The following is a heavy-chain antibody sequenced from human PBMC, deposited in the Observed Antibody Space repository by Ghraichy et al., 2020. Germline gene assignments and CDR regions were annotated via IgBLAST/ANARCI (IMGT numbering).Heavy chain of an antibody. CDR3: ARDRERSSGWYDHRWCWFDP. V-gene: IGHV4-59*01. Sequence: ESLNISCTVSGGSISSYYWSWIRQPPGKGLEWIGYIYYSGSTNYNPSLKSRVTISVDTSKNQFSLKLSSVTAADTAVYYCARDRERSSGWYDHRWCWFDPWGQGSLVTVSS. D-gene: IGHD6-19*01. CDR1: GGSISSYY. J-gene: IGHJ5*02. CDR2: IYYSGST.